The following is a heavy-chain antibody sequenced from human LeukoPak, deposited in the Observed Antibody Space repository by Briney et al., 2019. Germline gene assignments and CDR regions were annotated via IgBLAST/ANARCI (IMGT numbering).Heavy chain of an antibody. D-gene: IGHD5-24*01. CDR3: ARAESERGDGYNWEGFDY. V-gene: IGHV1-69*05. J-gene: IGHJ4*02. CDR2: IISIFGTA. CDR1: GGTFSSYA. Sequence: SVKVSCKASGGTFSSYAISWVRQAPGQGLEWMGRIISIFGTANYAQKFQGRVTITTDESTSTAYMELSSLRSEDTAVYYCARAESERGDGYNWEGFDYWGQGTLVTVSS.